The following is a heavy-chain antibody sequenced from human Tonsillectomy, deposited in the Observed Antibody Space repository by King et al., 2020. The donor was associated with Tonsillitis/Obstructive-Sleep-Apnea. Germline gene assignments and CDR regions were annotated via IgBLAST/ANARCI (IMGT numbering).Heavy chain of an antibody. J-gene: IGHJ4*02. CDR3: ARDTIWECDSISWFDY. Sequence: KHWVRLAPGQGLEWMGWINPHTGGTKFAQKFQGRVTMTSDTSIRTVYMDLSGLSYDDTAIYYCARDTIWECDSISWFDYWGQGTLVTVSS. V-gene: IGHV1-2*02. D-gene: IGHD3-10*01. CDR2: INPHTGGT.